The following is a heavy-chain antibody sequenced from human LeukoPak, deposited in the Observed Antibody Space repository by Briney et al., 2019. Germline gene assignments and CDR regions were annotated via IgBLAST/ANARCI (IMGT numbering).Heavy chain of an antibody. CDR3: ARELIQVGRRWFDP. D-gene: IGHD2-8*01. CDR2: IYHSGST. CDR1: GGSIRSGGYS. J-gene: IGHJ5*02. Sequence: TSQTLSLTCAVSGGSIRSGGYSWRWIRQPPGEGLEWLGYIYHSGSTHYNPSLKSRVPISVDRPKSQFSLKLSSVTAADTAVYYSARELIQVGRRWFDPWGQGTLVTVSS. V-gene: IGHV4-30-2*01.